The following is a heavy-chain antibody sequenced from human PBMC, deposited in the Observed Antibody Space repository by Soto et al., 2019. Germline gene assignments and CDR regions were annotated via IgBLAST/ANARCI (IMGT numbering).Heavy chain of an antibody. CDR1: GFTFSSYG. CDR2: ISYDGSNK. J-gene: IGHJ6*02. D-gene: IGHD4-17*01. CDR3: ASQTVTTRYYGMDV. V-gene: IGHV3-30*03. Sequence: QVQLVESGGGVVQPGRSLRLSCAASGFTFSSYGMHWVRQAPGKGLEWVAVISYDGSNKYYADSVKGRFTISRDNSKNTLYLQMNSLRAEDTAVYYCASQTVTTRYYGMDVWGQGTTVTVSS.